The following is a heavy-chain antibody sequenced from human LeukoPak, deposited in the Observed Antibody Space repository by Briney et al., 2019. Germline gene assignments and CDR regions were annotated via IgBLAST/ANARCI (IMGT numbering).Heavy chain of an antibody. J-gene: IGHJ4*02. CDR2: ISSSGNTR. CDR1: GLTFSGHE. CDR3: TEGGFDY. Sequence: LSGGSLRLSCAASGLTFSGHEMTWVRQAPGKGLEWISSISSSGNTRYYADSVKGRFTISRDNAKSSLYLQMNSLRVEDTAVYYCTEGGFDYWGQGALVTVSS. D-gene: IGHD3-16*01. V-gene: IGHV3-48*03.